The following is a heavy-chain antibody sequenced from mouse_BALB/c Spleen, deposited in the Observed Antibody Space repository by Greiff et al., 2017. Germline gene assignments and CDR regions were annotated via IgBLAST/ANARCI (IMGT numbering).Heavy chain of an antibody. CDR3: ARYDYDEGFAY. D-gene: IGHD2-4*01. Sequence: QVQLKQSGPELVKPGASVKISCKASGYAFSSSWMNWVKQRPGQGLEWIGRIYPGDGDTNYNGKFKGKATLTADKSSSTAYMQLSSLTSVDSAVYFCARYDYDEGFAYWGQGTLDTVSA. V-gene: IGHV1-82*01. CDR2: IYPGDGDT. CDR1: GYAFSSSW. J-gene: IGHJ3*01.